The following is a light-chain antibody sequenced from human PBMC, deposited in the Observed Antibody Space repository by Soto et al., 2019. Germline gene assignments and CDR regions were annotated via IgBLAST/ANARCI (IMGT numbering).Light chain of an antibody. J-gene: IGKJ1*01. CDR3: QQRSNWPPKT. Sequence: EFVLTQSPGTLSLSPGERATLSCRASQSVDKYLVWYQQKPGQAPRLLIYDASNRATGIPARFSGSGSGTDFTLTISSLEPEDSAVYYCQQRSNWPPKTFGQGTKVDIK. CDR2: DAS. V-gene: IGKV3-11*01. CDR1: QSVDKY.